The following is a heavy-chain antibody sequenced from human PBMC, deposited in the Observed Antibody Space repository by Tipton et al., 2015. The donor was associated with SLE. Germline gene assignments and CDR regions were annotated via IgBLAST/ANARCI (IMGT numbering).Heavy chain of an antibody. Sequence: TLSLTCTVSGFSISSQYYWGWLRQSAGKGLEWIGSISYTGSTFYSPSLKSRVTISLDSSENQFSLRLTSVTAADAAVYYCAGAQLGAWRFDFWGQGTLVTVPT. CDR2: ISYTGST. CDR3: AGAQLGAWRFDF. V-gene: IGHV4-38-2*02. D-gene: IGHD7-27*01. CDR1: GFSISSQYY. J-gene: IGHJ4*02.